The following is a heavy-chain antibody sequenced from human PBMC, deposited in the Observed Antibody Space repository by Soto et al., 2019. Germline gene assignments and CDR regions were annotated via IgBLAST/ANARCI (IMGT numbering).Heavy chain of an antibody. CDR1: GYTFTSYG. J-gene: IGHJ6*02. CDR3: ASAHYDFWKGYKRHYYYYGMDV. CDR2: ISAYNGNT. D-gene: IGHD3-3*01. Sequence: RASVKVSCKASGYTFTSYGISWVRQAPGQGLEWMGWISAYNGNTNYAQKLQGRVTMTTDTSTSTAYMELRSLRSDDTAVYYCASAHYDFWKGYKRHYYYYGMDVWGQGTTVTVSS. V-gene: IGHV1-18*04.